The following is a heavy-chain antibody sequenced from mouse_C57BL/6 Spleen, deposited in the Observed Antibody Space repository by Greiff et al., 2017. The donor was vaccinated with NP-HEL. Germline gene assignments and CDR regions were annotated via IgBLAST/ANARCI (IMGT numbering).Heavy chain of an antibody. J-gene: IGHJ1*03. V-gene: IGHV1-64*01. CDR2: IHPNSGST. CDR3: ARGGPLIYYGYDEGGWYFDV. CDR1: GYTFTSYW. Sequence: QVQLQQPGAELVKPGASVKLSCKASGYTFTSYWMHWVKQRPGQGLEWIGMIHPNSGSTNYNEKFKSKATLTVDKSSSTAYMQLSSLTSEDAAVYYCARGGPLIYYGYDEGGWYFDVWGTGTTVTVSS. D-gene: IGHD2-2*01.